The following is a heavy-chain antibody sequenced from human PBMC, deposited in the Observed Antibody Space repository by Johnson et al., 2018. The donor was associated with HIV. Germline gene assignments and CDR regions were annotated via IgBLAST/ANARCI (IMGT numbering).Heavy chain of an antibody. J-gene: IGHJ3*01. CDR3: ATKGSKWELIVEGFAV. CDR2: ISYDGSSK. Sequence: QVQLVESGGGVVQPGRSLRLSCAASGFTFSSYAMHWVRQAPGKGLEWVAVISYDGSSKYYADSVKGRFTISRDNSKNMLYLQMNSLRAEDTAVYYCATKGSKWELIVEGFAVWGQGTMVTVSS. V-gene: IGHV3-30*04. D-gene: IGHD1-26*01. CDR1: GFTFSSYA.